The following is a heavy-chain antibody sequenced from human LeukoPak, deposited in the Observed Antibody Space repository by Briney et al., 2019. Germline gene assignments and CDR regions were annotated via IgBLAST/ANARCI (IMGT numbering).Heavy chain of an antibody. V-gene: IGHV1-18*01. CDR1: GYTFTSYG. CDR2: ISAYNGNT. J-gene: IGHJ6*03. Sequence: ASVKVSCKASGYTFTSYGISWVRQAPGQGLEWMGWISAYNGNTNYAQKLQGRVTMTTDTSTSTAYMELRSLRSDDTAVYYCAIISSSDYYYYMDVWGKGTTVTVSS. CDR3: AIISSSDYYYYMDV. D-gene: IGHD6-6*01.